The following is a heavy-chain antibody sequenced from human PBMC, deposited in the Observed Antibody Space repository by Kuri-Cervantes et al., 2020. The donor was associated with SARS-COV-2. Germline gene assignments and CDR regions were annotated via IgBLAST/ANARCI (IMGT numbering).Heavy chain of an antibody. Sequence: GESLKISCAPSGFTFSSYAVSWVRQAPGKGLEWVSSISGSGTSTYYADSARGRFTISRDNSKNTLYLQMNSLRAEDTAVYYCAKERYSSSWAYDMDVWGQATTVTVSS. V-gene: IGHV3-23*01. CDR2: ISGSGTST. J-gene: IGHJ6*02. D-gene: IGHD6-13*01. CDR3: AKERYSSSWAYDMDV. CDR1: GFTFSSYA.